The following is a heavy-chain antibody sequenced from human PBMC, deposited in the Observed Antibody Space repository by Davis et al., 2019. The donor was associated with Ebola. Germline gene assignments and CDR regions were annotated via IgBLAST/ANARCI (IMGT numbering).Heavy chain of an antibody. CDR2: IYPGDYDT. Sequence: GESLKISCKASGYSFTSYWIGWVRQMPGKGLEWMGIIYPGDYDTRYSPSFQGQVTIPDDKSISTAYLQWSSLKASDTAMYYCAVVITTQGNYYFDYWGQGTLVTVSS. V-gene: IGHV5-51*01. J-gene: IGHJ4*02. CDR3: AVVITTQGNYYFDY. D-gene: IGHD3-22*01. CDR1: GYSFTSYW.